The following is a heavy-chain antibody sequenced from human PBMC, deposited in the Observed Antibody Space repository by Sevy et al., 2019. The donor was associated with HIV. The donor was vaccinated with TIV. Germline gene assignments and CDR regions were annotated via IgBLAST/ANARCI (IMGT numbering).Heavy chain of an antibody. CDR3: ARALSDSSGSPTDYYYYYGMDV. CDR2: IIPIFGTA. Sequence: ASVKVSCKASGGTFSSYAISWVRQAPGQGLEWMGGIIPIFGTANYAQKFQGRVTITADESTGTAYMELSSLRSEDTAVYYCARALSDSSGSPTDYYYYYGMDVWGQGTTVTVSS. D-gene: IGHD1-26*01. V-gene: IGHV1-69*13. J-gene: IGHJ6*02. CDR1: GGTFSSYA.